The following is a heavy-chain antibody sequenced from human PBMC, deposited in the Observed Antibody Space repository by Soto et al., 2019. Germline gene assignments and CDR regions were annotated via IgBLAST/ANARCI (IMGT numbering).Heavy chain of an antibody. CDR1: GGTFSSYA. CDR3: ARDRGHSSGYYPYWFDP. D-gene: IGHD3-22*01. V-gene: IGHV1-69*12. J-gene: IGHJ5*02. CDR2: IIPIFGTA. Sequence: QVQLVQSGAEVKKPGSSVKVSCKAYGGTFSSYAITWVRQAPGQGLEWMGGIIPIFGTANYAQKFQGRVTITADESTSTAYMELSSLRSEDTAVYYCARDRGHSSGYYPYWFDPWGQGTLITVSS.